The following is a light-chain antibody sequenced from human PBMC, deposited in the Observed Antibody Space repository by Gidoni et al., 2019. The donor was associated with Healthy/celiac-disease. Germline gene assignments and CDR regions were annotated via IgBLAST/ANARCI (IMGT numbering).Light chain of an antibody. V-gene: IGKV1-5*03. CDR1: QSITNW. CDR3: QQYNNYSWT. J-gene: IGKJ1*01. Sequence: DIQMTQSPSTLSASVGDRVTITCRASQSITNWLAWYQQKPGKAPNLLIYKASSLESGVPSRFSGSGSGTEFTLTISSLQPDDFATYYCQQYNNYSWTFGQXTKVEIK. CDR2: KAS.